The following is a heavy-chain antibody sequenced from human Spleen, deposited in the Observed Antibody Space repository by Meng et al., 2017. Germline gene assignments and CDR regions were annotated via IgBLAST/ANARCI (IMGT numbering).Heavy chain of an antibody. V-gene: IGHV3-72*01. CDR2: TRNKANSFST. CDR1: GFTFSDHY. CDR3: ATSDSGWRFDY. D-gene: IGHD6-19*01. Sequence: VQLVQSGGGLVKPGGSLRLSCAASGFTFSDHYMDWVRRAPGKGLEWVGRTRNKANSFSTKYAASVEGRFTISRDDSKNSVYLQMNSLKTEDTAVYYCATSDSGWRFDYWGQGTLVTVSS. J-gene: IGHJ4*02.